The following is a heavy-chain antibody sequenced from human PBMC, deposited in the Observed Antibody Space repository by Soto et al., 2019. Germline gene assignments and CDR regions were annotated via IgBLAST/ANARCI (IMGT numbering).Heavy chain of an antibody. CDR1: GYSFTAYA. D-gene: IGHD4-17*01. J-gene: IGHJ4*02. Sequence: ASVKVSCKASGYSFTAYALHWVRQAPGQSLEWMGWINVGNGNTEYSQKFQGRVTITRDTSATTAYMELSSLRSKDTAVYYCAISRSIMTTLYSLDYWGQGTLLNVSS. CDR2: INVGNGNT. CDR3: AISRSIMTTLYSLDY. V-gene: IGHV1-3*01.